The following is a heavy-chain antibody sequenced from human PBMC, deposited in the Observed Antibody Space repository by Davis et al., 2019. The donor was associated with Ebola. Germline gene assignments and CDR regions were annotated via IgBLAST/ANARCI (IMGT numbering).Heavy chain of an antibody. J-gene: IGHJ6*02. CDR1: GFTFSSYA. V-gene: IGHV3-23*01. D-gene: IGHD5-12*01. Sequence: GGSLRLSCAASGFTFSSYAMSWVRQAPGKGLEWVSAISGSGGSTYYADSVKGRFTISRDNSKNTLYLQMNSLRAEDTAVYYCATRKGPPTSYYYYGMDVWGQGTTVTVSS. CDR3: ATRKGPPTSYYYYGMDV. CDR2: ISGSGGST.